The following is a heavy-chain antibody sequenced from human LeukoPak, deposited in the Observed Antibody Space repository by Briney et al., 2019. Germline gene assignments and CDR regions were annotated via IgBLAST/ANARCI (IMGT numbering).Heavy chain of an antibody. Sequence: GGSLRLSCAASGFSFSDYWMSWVRQAPGKGLEWVATIRHDGGEQYYVGSVKGRFTISRDNAKNSLYLQMNSLRVDDTAIYYCARDKMSGSYYGSNFDYWGQGTLVTVSS. CDR3: ARDKMSGSYYGSNFDY. V-gene: IGHV3-7*01. J-gene: IGHJ4*02. CDR2: IRHDGGEQ. CDR1: GFSFSDYW. D-gene: IGHD1-26*01.